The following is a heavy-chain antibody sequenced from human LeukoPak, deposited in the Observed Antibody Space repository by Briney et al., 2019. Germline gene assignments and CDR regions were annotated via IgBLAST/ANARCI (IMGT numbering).Heavy chain of an antibody. D-gene: IGHD3-16*01. V-gene: IGHV3-23*01. J-gene: IGHJ3*02. CDR3: SKDLWGTDLVALDI. Sequence: GGSLRLSCVASGFSFSNYAMSWVRQTPGKGLEWVSGIRNSGDWTYYVDSVKGRFTISRDNSKNTLNLQMNSLRADDTAVYYCSKDLWGTDLVALDIWGQGTLVTVSS. CDR1: GFSFSNYA. CDR2: IRNSGDWT.